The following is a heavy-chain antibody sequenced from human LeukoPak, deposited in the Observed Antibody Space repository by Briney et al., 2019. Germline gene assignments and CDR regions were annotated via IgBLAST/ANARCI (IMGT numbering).Heavy chain of an antibody. D-gene: IGHD3-22*01. V-gene: IGHV3-9*01. CDR1: GFTFDDYA. J-gene: IGHJ4*02. CDR3: AREGRGYKVAKFDY. Sequence: GGSLRLSCAASGFTFDDYAMHWVRQAPGKGLEWVSGISWNSGYIGYEDSVKGRFTISRDNAKNSLYLQMNSLRAEDTAVYYCAREGRGYKVAKFDYWGQGTLVTVSS. CDR2: ISWNSGYI.